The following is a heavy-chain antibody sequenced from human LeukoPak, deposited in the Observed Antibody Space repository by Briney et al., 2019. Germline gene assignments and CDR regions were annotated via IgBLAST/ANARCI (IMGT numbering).Heavy chain of an antibody. V-gene: IGHV1-2*06. D-gene: IGHD5-12*01. CDR1: GYTFTAYS. J-gene: IGHJ4*02. Sequence: ASVKVSCKASGYTFTAYSVHWVRQAPGQGLEWMGRINPNSGVTNYAQKFQGRVTMTRDTSISTAYMDLSRLTSDDTAVYYCAKTTDSGYGHDYWSQGTLVTVSS. CDR3: AKTTDSGYGHDY. CDR2: INPNSGVT.